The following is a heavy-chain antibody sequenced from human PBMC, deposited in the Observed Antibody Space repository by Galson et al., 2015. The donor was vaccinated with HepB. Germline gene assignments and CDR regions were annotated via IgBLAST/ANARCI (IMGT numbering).Heavy chain of an antibody. J-gene: IGHJ6*02. CDR3: ARVPPIGYCSGGSCYLGYGMDV. Sequence: SVKVSCKASGYTFTSYDINWVRQATGQGLEWMGWMNPNSGNTGYAQKFQGRVTMTRNTPISTAYMELSSLRSEDTAVYYCARVPPIGYCSGGSCYLGYGMDVWGQGTTVTVSS. V-gene: IGHV1-8*01. CDR2: MNPNSGNT. D-gene: IGHD2-15*01. CDR1: GYTFTSYD.